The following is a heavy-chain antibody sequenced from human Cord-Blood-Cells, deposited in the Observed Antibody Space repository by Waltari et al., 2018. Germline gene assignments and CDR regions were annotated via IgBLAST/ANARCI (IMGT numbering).Heavy chain of an antibody. CDR3: AKAGDSSSSDY. CDR1: GFTFSSYG. Sequence: VQLVESGGGVVQPGRSLRLSCAASGFTFSSYGMHWVRQAPGKGLEWVAVISYDGSNKYYADSVKGRFTISRDNSKNTLYLQMNSLRAEDTAVYYCAKAGDSSSSDYWGQGTLVTVSS. D-gene: IGHD6-6*01. CDR2: ISYDGSNK. J-gene: IGHJ4*02. V-gene: IGHV3-30*18.